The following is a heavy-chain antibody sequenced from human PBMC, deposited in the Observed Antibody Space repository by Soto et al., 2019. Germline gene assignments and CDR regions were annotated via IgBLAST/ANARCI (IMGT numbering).Heavy chain of an antibody. V-gene: IGHV3-7*03. CDR1: GFTFSDRW. J-gene: IGHJ4*02. CDR2: IKEDGTET. CDR3: ASHGEIFRGSDCYRYFDS. Sequence: EVQLVESGGGLVQPGGSLRLSCAATGFTFSDRWMNWVRQARRKGLEWVANIKEDGTETHYVDSVNGRFTISRDNAKNSLHLERNNLRVEDTALYYCASHGEIFRGSDCYRYFDSWGQGTLVTVSS. D-gene: IGHD5-12*01.